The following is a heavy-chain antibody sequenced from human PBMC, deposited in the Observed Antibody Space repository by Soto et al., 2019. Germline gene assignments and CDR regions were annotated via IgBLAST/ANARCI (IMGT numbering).Heavy chain of an antibody. CDR3: AKATAVVVITYFDY. D-gene: IGHD3-22*01. J-gene: IGHJ4*02. CDR2: ISGSGGST. V-gene: IGHV3-23*01. Sequence: GGSLRLSCAASGFTFSSYAMRWVRQAPGKGLEWVSAISGSGGSTYYADSVKGRFTISRDNSKNTLYLQMNSLRAEDTAVYYCAKATAVVVITYFDYWGQGTLVTVSS. CDR1: GFTFSSYA.